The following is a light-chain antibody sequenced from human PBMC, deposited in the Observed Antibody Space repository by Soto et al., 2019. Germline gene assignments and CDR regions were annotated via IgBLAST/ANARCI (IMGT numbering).Light chain of an antibody. CDR2: EVS. J-gene: IGLJ2*01. Sequence: LTQPASVSGSPGQSITISCTGTSSDVGGYSYVSWYQQYPGKAPKLMIYEVSNRPSGVSNRFSGSKSGNTASLTISGLQPEDEADYYCSSYTSSSTLVFGGGTKVTVL. V-gene: IGLV2-14*01. CDR1: SSDVGGYSY. CDR3: SSYTSSSTLV.